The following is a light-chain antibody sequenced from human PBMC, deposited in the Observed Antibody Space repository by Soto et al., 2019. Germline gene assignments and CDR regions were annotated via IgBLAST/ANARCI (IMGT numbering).Light chain of an antibody. Sequence: EIVLTQSPGTLSLSPGERPTLSCRASQSVSSSYLAWYQQKPGQAPRLLIYGASSRATSIPDRFSGSGSGTDFTLTISRLEPEDFAVYYCQEYGSSPRYTFGQGTKLEVK. V-gene: IGKV3-20*01. CDR1: QSVSSSY. CDR3: QEYGSSPRYT. CDR2: GAS. J-gene: IGKJ2*01.